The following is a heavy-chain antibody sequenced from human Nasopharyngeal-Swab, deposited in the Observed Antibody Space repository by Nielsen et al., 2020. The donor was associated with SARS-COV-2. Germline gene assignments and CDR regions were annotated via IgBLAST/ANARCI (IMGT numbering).Heavy chain of an antibody. CDR1: GFTFSDYY. CDR3: AKASIVGATDFDY. D-gene: IGHD1-26*01. Sequence: GGSLRLSCAASGFTFSDYYMTWIRQAPGKGLEWVSYISSSGRTIYYADSVKGRFSISRDNAKNTLYLQMNSLRAEDTAVYYCAKASIVGATDFDYWGQGTLVTVSS. CDR2: ISSSGRTI. J-gene: IGHJ4*02. V-gene: IGHV3-11*04.